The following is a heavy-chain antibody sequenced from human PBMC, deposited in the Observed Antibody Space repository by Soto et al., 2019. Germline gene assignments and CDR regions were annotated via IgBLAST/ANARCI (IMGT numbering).Heavy chain of an antibody. D-gene: IGHD4-17*01. V-gene: IGHV1-18*01. J-gene: IGHJ6*02. CDR1: GYTFTSYG. CDR2: ISAYNGNT. CDR3: ARASTVAGTYYYYGMDV. Sequence: QVQLVQSGAEVKKPGASVKVSCKASGYTFTSYGISWVRQAPGQGLEWMGWISAYNGNTNYAQKLQGRVTMTTDTSRSXXYMELRSLRSDDTAVYYCARASTVAGTYYYYGMDVWGQGTTVTVSS.